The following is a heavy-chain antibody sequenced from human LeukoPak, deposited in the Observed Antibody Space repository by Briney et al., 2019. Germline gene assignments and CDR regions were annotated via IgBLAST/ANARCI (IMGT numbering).Heavy chain of an antibody. D-gene: IGHD6-19*01. CDR2: INPNSGGT. CDR1: GYTFTGYY. CDR3: ARVGRGPGIAVAGSGDFDY. Sequence: ASVKVSCKASGYTFTGYYMHWVRQAPGQGLEWMGWINPNSGGTNYAQKFQGRVTMARDTSISTAYMELSRLRSDDTAVYYCARVGRGPGIAVAGSGDFDYWGQGTLVTVSS. J-gene: IGHJ4*02. V-gene: IGHV1-2*02.